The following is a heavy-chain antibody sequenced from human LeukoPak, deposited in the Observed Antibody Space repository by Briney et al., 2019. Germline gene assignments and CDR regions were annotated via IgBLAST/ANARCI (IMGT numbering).Heavy chain of an antibody. CDR3: ARRQQWLANDY. Sequence: VGSLRLSCAASGFTFDDYGMSWVRQAPGKGLEWVSGINWNGGSTGYADSVKGRFTISRDNAKNSLYLQMNSLRAEDTALYYCARRQQWLANDYWGQGTLVTVSS. J-gene: IGHJ4*02. CDR2: INWNGGST. CDR1: GFTFDDYG. D-gene: IGHD6-19*01. V-gene: IGHV3-20*04.